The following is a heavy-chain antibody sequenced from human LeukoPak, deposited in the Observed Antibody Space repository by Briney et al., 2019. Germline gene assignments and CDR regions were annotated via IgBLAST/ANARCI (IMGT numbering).Heavy chain of an antibody. J-gene: IGHJ4*02. D-gene: IGHD6-13*01. CDR3: ARDIAAAGPVFDY. Sequence: GASVKVSCKASGYTFTSYGISWVRQAPGQGLEWMGWINVYNDDTNYAQKLQGRVTVTTDTSTSTAYMELRSLRSDDTAVYYCARDIAAAGPVFDYWGQGTLVTVSS. CDR2: INVYNDDT. CDR1: GYTFTSYG. V-gene: IGHV1-18*01.